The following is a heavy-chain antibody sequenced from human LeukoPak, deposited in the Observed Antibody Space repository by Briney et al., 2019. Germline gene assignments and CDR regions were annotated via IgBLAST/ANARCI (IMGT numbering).Heavy chain of an antibody. CDR1: GGSISSSSYY. J-gene: IGHJ4*02. CDR3: ARLTLGYYYDSSGPGY. D-gene: IGHD3-22*01. CDR2: IYYSGST. V-gene: IGHV4-39*01. Sequence: SETLSPTCTVSGGSISSSSYYWGWIRQPPGKGLEWIGSIYYSGSTYYNPSLESRVTISVDTSKNQFSLKLSSVTAADTAVYYCARLTLGYYYDSSGPGYWGQGTLVTVSS.